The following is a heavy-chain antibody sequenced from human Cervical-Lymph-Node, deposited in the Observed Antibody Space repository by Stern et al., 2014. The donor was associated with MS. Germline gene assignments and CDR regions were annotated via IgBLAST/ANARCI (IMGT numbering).Heavy chain of an antibody. CDR2: TGRSGDNI. Sequence: VQLVESGGGLVKPGGSLTVSCVASGFSFSDYYMTWLRQAPGRRPEWVENTGRSGDNIYYADSVKGRFTISRDNAKNSLFLQMTSLRAEDTALYYCARDAEYDIWSGYFDYWGPGILVTVSP. V-gene: IGHV3-11*01. D-gene: IGHD3-3*01. CDR1: GFSFSDYY. CDR3: ARDAEYDIWSGYFDY. J-gene: IGHJ4*02.